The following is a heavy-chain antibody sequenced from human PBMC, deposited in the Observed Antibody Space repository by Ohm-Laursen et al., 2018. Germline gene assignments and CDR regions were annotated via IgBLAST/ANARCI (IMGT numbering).Heavy chain of an antibody. D-gene: IGHD2/OR15-2a*01. J-gene: IGHJ4*02. CDR2: IKHDGSEK. CDR3: ARESIAPFF. CDR1: GFTFSSYW. V-gene: IGHV3-7*01. Sequence: LRLSCAASGFTFSSYWMTWVRQAPAKGLEWVANIKHDGSEKYYVDSVKGRFTISRDNAKNSLYLQMDSLRVEDTAVYFCARESIAPFFWGQGTLVTVSS.